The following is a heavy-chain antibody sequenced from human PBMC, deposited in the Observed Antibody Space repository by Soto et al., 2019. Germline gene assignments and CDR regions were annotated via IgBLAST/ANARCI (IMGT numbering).Heavy chain of an antibody. D-gene: IGHD6-13*01. CDR1: GYTFINYY. J-gene: IGHJ4*02. V-gene: IGHV1-46*01. CDR3: ARDLAAGDY. Sequence: GASVKVSCKASGYTFINYYIHWVRQAPGQGLEWMGIFNPTSGSTNYAQKVQGRGTLTMDTSTRTVYMELSSLGFDGTAVYYCARDLAAGDYWGQGTLVTVSS. CDR2: FNPTSGST.